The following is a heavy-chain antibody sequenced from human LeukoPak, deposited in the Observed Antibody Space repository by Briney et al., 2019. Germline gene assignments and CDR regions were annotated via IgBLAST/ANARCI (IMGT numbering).Heavy chain of an antibody. D-gene: IGHD1-1*01. Sequence: PGGSLRLSCAASGFPFSTNDMCWVRQAPGKGLEWVSAISGSASGGTTYEDSVNGRFTISRENSKGTLYLQMNSLRAEDTAVYYCAKVKTHWYFDSWGRGTLVTVSS. J-gene: IGHJ4*02. CDR3: AKVKTHWYFDS. V-gene: IGHV3-23*01. CDR1: GFPFSTND. CDR2: ISGSASGGT.